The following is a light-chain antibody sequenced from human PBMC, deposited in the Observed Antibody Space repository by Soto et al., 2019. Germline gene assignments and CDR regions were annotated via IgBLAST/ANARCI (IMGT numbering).Light chain of an antibody. CDR3: QQFNSYPLT. V-gene: IGKV1-5*01. J-gene: IGKJ4*01. CDR2: DAS. Sequence: EIKMSQSPSTLSAILGDRVTITCRASQSISSRLAWYQQKPWKAPKFLIYDASSLESGVPSRFSGSGSGTQLTLTISSLQPDDSATYYCQQFNSYPLTFGGRTKVDIK. CDR1: QSISSR.